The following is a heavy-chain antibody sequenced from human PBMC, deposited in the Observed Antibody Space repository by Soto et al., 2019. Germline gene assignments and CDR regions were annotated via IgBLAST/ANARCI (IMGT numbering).Heavy chain of an antibody. V-gene: IGHV3-11*03. CDR2: ISSTSTST. J-gene: IGHJ4*02. CDR1: GFAFSDYY. D-gene: IGHD1-26*01. Sequence: GGSLRLSCAASGFAFSDYYMNWIRQAPGKGLEWVSSISSTSTSTSYADSVKGRFTISRDNAKNSLYLQMHRLRAEDTAVYYCAPQGVGATGYLYWGQGTLVTVSS. CDR3: APQGVGATGYLY.